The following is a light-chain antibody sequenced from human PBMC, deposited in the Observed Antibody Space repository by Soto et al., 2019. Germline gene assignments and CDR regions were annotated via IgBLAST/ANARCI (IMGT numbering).Light chain of an antibody. J-gene: IGKJ3*01. CDR3: QQSYTAPYT. Sequence: DIQMTQSPSSLSASVGDAVSLTCRASRSISTYLNWYQQKLGRAPKLLLSGASSLQRAVPSRFSGSGSGTTFTLTITSLQPDDFAIYFCQQSYTAPYTLGPGTKVEIK. V-gene: IGKV1-39*01. CDR2: GAS. CDR1: RSISTY.